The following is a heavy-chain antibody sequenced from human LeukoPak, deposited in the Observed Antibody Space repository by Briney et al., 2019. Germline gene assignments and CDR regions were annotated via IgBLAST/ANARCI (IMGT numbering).Heavy chain of an antibody. Sequence: GSLRLSCAASGFTFSSYSMNWVRQPPGKGLEWVGEINHSGSTNYNPSLKSRVTISVDASKNQFSLKLSSVTAADTAVYYCARGIRYYYDSSGYFLYYFDYWGQGTLVTVSS. V-gene: IGHV4-34*01. CDR2: INHSGST. CDR3: ARGIRYYYDSSGYFLYYFDY. D-gene: IGHD3-22*01. CDR1: GFTFSSYS. J-gene: IGHJ4*02.